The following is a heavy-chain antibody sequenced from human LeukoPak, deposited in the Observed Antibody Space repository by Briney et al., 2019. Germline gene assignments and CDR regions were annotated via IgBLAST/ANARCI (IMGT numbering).Heavy chain of an antibody. Sequence: SLRLPCAASGFTFSNFGMVWVRQAPGKGLECVSPISGSGCSTSYADFVKGRFTISRDNSKNTLYLQMNSLRPEDTAVYYCARGKDTGRQYNFDHWGQGILVTVAS. D-gene: IGHD5-18*01. V-gene: IGHV3-23*01. CDR3: ARGKDTGRQYNFDH. J-gene: IGHJ4*02. CDR1: GFTFSNFG. CDR2: ISGSGCST.